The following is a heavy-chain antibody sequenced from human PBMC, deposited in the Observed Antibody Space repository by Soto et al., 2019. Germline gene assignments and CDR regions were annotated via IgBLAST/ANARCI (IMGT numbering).Heavy chain of an antibody. Sequence: ASVKVSCEVSRYALTGLSMHWVRQSPGKRLEWMGGFDPEDGETIYAQKFQGRVTMTEETSTDTAYMELSSLRSEDTAVYYCATDAAPFSGQLLLYAFDIWGQGTMVTVSS. J-gene: IGHJ3*02. V-gene: IGHV1-24*01. CDR1: RYALTGLS. D-gene: IGHD2-2*01. CDR3: ATDAAPFSGQLLLYAFDI. CDR2: FDPEDGET.